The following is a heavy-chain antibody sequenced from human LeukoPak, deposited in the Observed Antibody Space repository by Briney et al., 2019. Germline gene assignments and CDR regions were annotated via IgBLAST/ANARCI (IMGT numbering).Heavy chain of an antibody. CDR3: ARVNINNWHSCDY. D-gene: IGHD1-1*01. Sequence: PSGTLSLTCAVSGGSISSNNWWGWVRQPPGKGLEWIGEIYHSGSPNYNPSLKSRVTISVDKSRNHFSLNLSSVTAADTAVYYCARVNINNWHSCDYWGQGTLVTVSS. J-gene: IGHJ4*02. V-gene: IGHV4-4*02. CDR1: GGSISSNNW. CDR2: IYHSGSP.